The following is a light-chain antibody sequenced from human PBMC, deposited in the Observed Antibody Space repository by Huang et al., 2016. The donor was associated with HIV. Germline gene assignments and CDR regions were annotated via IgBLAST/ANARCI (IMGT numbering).Light chain of an antibody. Sequence: EIVMTQSPATLFVSPGETVALSCRASQSLSGNLAWYQHKPGQTPRLLIYATSTRADGVPGRFSGSGSGSEFTLTISSLLSEDSAVYYCQHYNDWPRTFGQGTKLEIK. CDR1: QSLSGN. J-gene: IGKJ2*01. CDR2: ATS. V-gene: IGKV3D-15*01. CDR3: QHYNDWPRT.